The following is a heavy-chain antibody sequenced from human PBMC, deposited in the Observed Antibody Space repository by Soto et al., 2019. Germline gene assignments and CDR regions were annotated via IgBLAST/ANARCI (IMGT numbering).Heavy chain of an antibody. CDR3: ARVWGGAFDI. CDR1: GGSISSYY. Sequence: QVPLQESGPGLVKPSETLFLTCTVSGGSISSYYWSWIRQPPGKGLEWIGYIYYSGSTNYNPSLKSRVTISVDTSKNQFSLKLSSVTAADTAVYYCARVWGGAFDIWGQGTMVTVSS. D-gene: IGHD3-10*01. CDR2: IYYSGST. J-gene: IGHJ3*02. V-gene: IGHV4-59*01.